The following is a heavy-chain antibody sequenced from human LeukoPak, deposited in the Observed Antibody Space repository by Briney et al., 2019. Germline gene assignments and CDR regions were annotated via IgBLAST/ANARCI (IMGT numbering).Heavy chain of an antibody. V-gene: IGHV1-46*01. CDR2: INPSGGYT. CDR3: ARGAISQEIFDV. D-gene: IGHD2-21*01. J-gene: IGHJ3*01. Sequence: ASVKVSCKASGYSFTTFYIHWVRQAPGEGLEWMGAINPSGGYTNYAQKFQGRVTVTRDMSTSTVYMELSSLRSEDTALYYCARGAISQEIFDVWGQGTMVTVSS. CDR1: GYSFTTFY.